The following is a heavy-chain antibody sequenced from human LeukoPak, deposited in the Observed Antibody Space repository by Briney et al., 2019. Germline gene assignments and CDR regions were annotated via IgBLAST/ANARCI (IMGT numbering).Heavy chain of an antibody. CDR1: GFTFSSYE. Sequence: PGGSMRLSCAASGFTFSSYEMNWVRQAPGKVLEWVSYISGSGRTIDYADSVKGRFTISRDNTKNSVYLQMNSLRAEDTAIYFCVRDAVMSPEVLLTAWDYFDCWGQGTLVTVSS. J-gene: IGHJ4*02. V-gene: IGHV3-48*03. CDR2: ISGSGRTI. D-gene: IGHD2-21*01. CDR3: VRDAVMSPEVLLTAWDYFDC.